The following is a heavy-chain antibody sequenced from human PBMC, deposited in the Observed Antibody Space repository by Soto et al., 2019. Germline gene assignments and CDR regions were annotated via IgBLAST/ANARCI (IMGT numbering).Heavy chain of an antibody. CDR3: ARGDVLMVYAMGAMANWFDP. CDR1: GYTFTGYY. D-gene: IGHD2-8*01. CDR2: INPNSGGT. J-gene: IGHJ5*02. Sequence: QVQLVQSGAEVKKPGASVKVSCKASGYTFTGYYMHWVRQAPGQGLEWMGWINPNSGGTNYAQKFRGWVTMTRDTSISTAYMELSRLRSDDTAVYYCARGDVLMVYAMGAMANWFDPWGQGTLVTVSS. V-gene: IGHV1-2*04.